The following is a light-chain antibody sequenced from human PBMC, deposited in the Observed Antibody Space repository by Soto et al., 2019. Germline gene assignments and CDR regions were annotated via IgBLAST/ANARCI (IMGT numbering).Light chain of an antibody. CDR1: SGHSSYA. Sequence: QPVLTQSPSASASLGASVKLTCTLSSGHSSYAIAWHQQQPEKGPRYLTKLNSDGSHSKGDGIPDRFSGSSSGAERYLTISSLQSEDEADYSCQTWGTGIQVFGGGTKLTVL. CDR2: LNSDGSH. V-gene: IGLV4-69*01. CDR3: QTWGTGIQV. J-gene: IGLJ2*01.